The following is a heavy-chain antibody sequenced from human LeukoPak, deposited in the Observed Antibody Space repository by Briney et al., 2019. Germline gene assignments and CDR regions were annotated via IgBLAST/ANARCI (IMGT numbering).Heavy chain of an antibody. CDR2: INGGGGTT. CDR1: GFKISSYS. CDR3: AKRIEAAGPYFDS. D-gene: IGHD6-13*01. J-gene: IGHJ4*02. Sequence: PVGSLRLSCAASGFKISSYSISWVRQAPRHGLKWELVINGGGGTTYYADSVKARFTISRDNSKSTLYLQMNTLRAEDTALYYCAKRIEAAGPYFDSWGQGTLVTVSS. V-gene: IGHV3-23*01.